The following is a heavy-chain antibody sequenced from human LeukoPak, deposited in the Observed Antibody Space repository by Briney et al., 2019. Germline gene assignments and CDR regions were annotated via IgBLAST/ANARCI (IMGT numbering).Heavy chain of an antibody. CDR3: ARRKDSGSQSHDY. Sequence: GGSLRPSCADSEFTFSIYGMNGVRQAPGKGLEWVSYISAGSGTISYADSVKGRFTISRDNAQNSLYLQMNSLRAEDTAVYYCARRKDSGSQSHDYWGQGTLVTVSS. J-gene: IGHJ4*02. V-gene: IGHV3-48*01. CDR1: EFTFSIYG. CDR2: ISAGSGTI. D-gene: IGHD1-26*01.